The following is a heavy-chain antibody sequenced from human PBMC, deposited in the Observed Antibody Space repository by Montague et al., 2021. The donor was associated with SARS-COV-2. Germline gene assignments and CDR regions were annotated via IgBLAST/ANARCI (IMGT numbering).Heavy chain of an antibody. CDR2: IYNNGST. CDR3: ARGGGDSAEYYYYAMDV. V-gene: IGHV4-59*01. J-gene: IGHJ6*02. D-gene: IGHD2-21*02. Sequence: SETLSLTCTVSGGSISSYYWGWIRQPPGKGLQWIGYIYNNGSTNCNTSLKSRVTLSIDTSKNQFSLKLTSVTAADTAVYYCARGGGDSAEYYYYAMDVWGQGTTVTVSS. CDR1: GGSISSYY.